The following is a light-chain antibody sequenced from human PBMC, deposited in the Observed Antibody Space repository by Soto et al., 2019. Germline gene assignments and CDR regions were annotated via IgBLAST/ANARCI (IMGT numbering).Light chain of an antibody. Sequence: DIQMTQSPSSLSASVGDEVTITCRASQTIMTYLNWYQLKPGKPPRLLIYAASSLQSGVPSRFSGSGSGKDFTLTISSPQPEDFATYSCQQSYNSPHTFGQGTKV. CDR1: QTIMTY. CDR3: QQSYNSPHT. V-gene: IGKV1-39*01. CDR2: AAS. J-gene: IGKJ1*01.